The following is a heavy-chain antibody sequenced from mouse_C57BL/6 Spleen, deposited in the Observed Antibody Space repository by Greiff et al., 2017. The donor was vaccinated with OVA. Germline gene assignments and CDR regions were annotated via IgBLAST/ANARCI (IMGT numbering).Heavy chain of an antibody. D-gene: IGHD2-3*01. CDR1: GFTFSDYY. Sequence: EVKLMESEGGLVQPGSSMKLSCTASGFTFSDYYMAWVRQVPEKGLEWVANINYDGSSTYYLDSLKSRFIISRDNAKNILYLQMSSLKSEDTATYYCARGTGYSYYAMDYWGQGTSVTVSS. V-gene: IGHV5-16*01. CDR2: INYDGSST. CDR3: ARGTGYSYYAMDY. J-gene: IGHJ4*01.